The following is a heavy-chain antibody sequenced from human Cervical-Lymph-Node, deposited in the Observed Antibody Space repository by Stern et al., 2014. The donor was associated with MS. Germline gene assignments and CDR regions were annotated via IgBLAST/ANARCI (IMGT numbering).Heavy chain of an antibody. CDR1: GYTFTNNW. Sequence: VQLVESGAEVKKPGESLKISCKGSGYTFTNNWIAWVRQMPGKGLEWMGIIYPDDPNTRYSPSLQGRVPIPAEKSISTAYRQWSSLKAADSAVYYWARHPPRRKWDDPNYGMDVWGQGTTVTVSS. J-gene: IGHJ6*02. D-gene: IGHD1-1*01. V-gene: IGHV5-51*01. CDR2: IYPDDPNT. CDR3: ARHPPRRKWDDPNYGMDV.